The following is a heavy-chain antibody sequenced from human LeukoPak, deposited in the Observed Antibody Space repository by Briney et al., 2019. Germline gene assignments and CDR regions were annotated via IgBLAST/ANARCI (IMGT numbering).Heavy chain of an antibody. J-gene: IGHJ2*01. Sequence: GGSLRLSCAASGFTFSTYAMSWVRQAPGKGLEWVSTISDSGANTYYADSVRGRFTISRDNSKNTLYLQKNSLRADDTAIYYCAKSMTLQWRGFFDLWGRGTHVTVST. CDR2: ISDSGANT. V-gene: IGHV3-23*01. CDR3: AKSMTLQWRGFFDL. CDR1: GFTFSTYA. D-gene: IGHD6-19*01.